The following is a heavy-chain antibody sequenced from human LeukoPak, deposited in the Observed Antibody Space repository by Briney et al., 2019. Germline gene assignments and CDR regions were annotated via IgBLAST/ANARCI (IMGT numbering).Heavy chain of an antibody. J-gene: IGHJ5*02. CDR1: GFTFTNYE. CDR3: AGEGEYGDSYS. D-gene: IGHD2-21*01. V-gene: IGHV4-30-2*01. Sequence: PGGSLRLSCAASGFTFTNYELNWIRQAPGKGPEWIGNIYRGRTRLNPSLTSRVAISVDMSKSQVSLSLTSVTAADTAIYYCAGEGEYGDSYSWGQGALVIVSA. CDR2: IYRGRT.